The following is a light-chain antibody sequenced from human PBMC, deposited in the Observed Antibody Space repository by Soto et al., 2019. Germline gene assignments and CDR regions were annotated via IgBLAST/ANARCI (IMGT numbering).Light chain of an antibody. CDR1: QTLRSGY. CDR2: DVS. CDR3: QQRSNWPPTIT. V-gene: IGKV3D-20*02. Sequence: DTVLTPTPRTLSLSPGGRAPISRRASQTLRSGYLAWYQHKPGQAPRILIYDVSSRTTGIPDRFSGSGSGTDFTLTISRLEPEDFAVYYCQQRSNWPPTITCGNGTRVEIK. J-gene: IGKJ5*01.